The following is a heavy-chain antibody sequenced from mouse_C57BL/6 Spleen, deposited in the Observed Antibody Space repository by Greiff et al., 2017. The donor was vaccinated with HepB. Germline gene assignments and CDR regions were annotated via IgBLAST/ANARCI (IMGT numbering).Heavy chain of an antibody. V-gene: IGHV14-4*01. D-gene: IGHD3-3*01. CDR1: GFNIKDDY. Sequence: EVQLPQSGAELVRPGASVKLSCTASGFNIKDDYMHWVKQRPEQGLEWIGWIDPENGDTEYASKFQGKAPITADTSSHTAYLQLSSLTSEDTAVYSCTTTRAGNWFAYWGQGTLVTVSA. J-gene: IGHJ3*01. CDR2: IDPENGDT. CDR3: TTTRAGNWFAY.